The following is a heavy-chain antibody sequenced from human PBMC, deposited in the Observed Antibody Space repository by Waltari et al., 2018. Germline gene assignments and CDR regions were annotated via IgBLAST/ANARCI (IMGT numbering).Heavy chain of an antibody. D-gene: IGHD2-2*01. CDR1: GFTFSSYA. V-gene: IGHV3-21*04. J-gene: IGHJ4*02. Sequence: EVHLLESGGGLVKPGGSLTLYCAASGFTFSSYAMNWVRQTPGKGLEWVSSISSRSTHIFQADSVKGRFTISRDNAKSSLYLRMNSLRVEDTAVYYCAREHRLGSSSSWYGSDYWGQGILVTVSS. CDR2: ISSRSTHI. CDR3: AREHRLGSSSSWYGSDY.